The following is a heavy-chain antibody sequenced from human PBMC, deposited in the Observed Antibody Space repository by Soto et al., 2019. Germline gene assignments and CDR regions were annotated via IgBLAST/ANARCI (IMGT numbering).Heavy chain of an antibody. V-gene: IGHV3-23*01. Sequence: EVQLLESGGGLVQPGGSLRLSCAASGFTFSSYAMSWVRQAPGKGLEWDSAISGSGGSTYYADSVKGRFTISRDNSKNTLYLQMNSLRAEDTAVYYCAKGGWELNYFDYWGQGTLVTVSS. CDR2: ISGSGGST. D-gene: IGHD1-26*01. CDR3: AKGGWELNYFDY. J-gene: IGHJ4*02. CDR1: GFTFSSYA.